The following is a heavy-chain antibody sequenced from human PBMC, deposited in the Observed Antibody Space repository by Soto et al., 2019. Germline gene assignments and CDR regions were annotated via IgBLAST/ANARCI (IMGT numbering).Heavy chain of an antibody. Sequence: ASVKVSCKASGYIFTSYGIHWVRQAPGQGLEWMGWISGYNGNTNYAQKLQGRVTMTTDTFTNTAYMELRSLRSDDTAVYYCARDQTNVPAAGPWGQGTLVTVSS. J-gene: IGHJ5*02. CDR1: GYIFTSYG. V-gene: IGHV1-18*01. CDR2: ISGYNGNT. CDR3: ARDQTNVPAAGP. D-gene: IGHD2-2*01.